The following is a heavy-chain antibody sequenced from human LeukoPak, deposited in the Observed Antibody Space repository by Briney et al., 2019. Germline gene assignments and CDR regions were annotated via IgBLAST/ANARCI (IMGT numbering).Heavy chain of an antibody. CDR3: TTDLGGYFSGGSCYAGLYNCFDP. Sequence: GGSLRLSCAASGFTFYTAWMNWVRQAPGKGLEWVARIRSETYGGTTEYTAPVKGRFTISRDDSRNTLYLQMDSLKTEDTAVYYCTTDLGGYFSGGSCYAGLYNCFDPWGQGTLVTVSS. CDR1: GFTFYTAW. V-gene: IGHV3-15*01. CDR2: IRSETYGGTT. J-gene: IGHJ5*02. D-gene: IGHD2-15*01.